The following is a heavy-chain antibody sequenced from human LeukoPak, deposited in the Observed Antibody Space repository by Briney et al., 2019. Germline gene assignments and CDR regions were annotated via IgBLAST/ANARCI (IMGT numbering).Heavy chain of an antibody. Sequence: ASVKVSCKASGYTFTSYGISWVRQAPGQGLEWMGWISAYNGNTNYAQKLQGSVTMTTDTSTSTAYMELRSLRSDDTAVYYCARFIWSDPTPAYWGQGTLVTVSS. V-gene: IGHV1-18*01. D-gene: IGHD3-3*01. CDR3: ARFIWSDPTPAY. CDR2: ISAYNGNT. J-gene: IGHJ4*02. CDR1: GYTFTSYG.